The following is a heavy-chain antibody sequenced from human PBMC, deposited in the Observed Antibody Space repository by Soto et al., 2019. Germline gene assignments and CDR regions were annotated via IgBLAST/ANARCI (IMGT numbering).Heavy chain of an antibody. D-gene: IGHD3-22*01. V-gene: IGHV4-39*01. CDR2: IYYSGST. J-gene: IGHJ3*02. CDR1: GGSISSSSYY. CDR3: ARHPMDIDYYDSSADDAFDI. Sequence: SETLSLTCTVSGGSISSSSYYWGWIRQPPGKGLEWIGSIYYSGSTYYNPSLKSRVTISVDTSKNQFSLKLSSVTAADTAVYYCARHPMDIDYYDSSADDAFDIWGQGTMVTVSS.